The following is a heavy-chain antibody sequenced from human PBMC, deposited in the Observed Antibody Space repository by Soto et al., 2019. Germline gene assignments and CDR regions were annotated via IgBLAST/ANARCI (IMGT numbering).Heavy chain of an antibody. CDR3: AREVYGDYGGYFDY. Sequence: PSDTLSLTCAVYGGSFSGFYWSWIRQPPGKGLEWIGEINHSGSTNYNPSLKSRVTISVDTSKNQFSLKLSSVTAADTAVYYCAREVYGDYGGYFDYWGQGTLVTVSS. D-gene: IGHD4-17*01. J-gene: IGHJ4*02. CDR2: INHSGST. V-gene: IGHV4-34*01. CDR1: GGSFSGFY.